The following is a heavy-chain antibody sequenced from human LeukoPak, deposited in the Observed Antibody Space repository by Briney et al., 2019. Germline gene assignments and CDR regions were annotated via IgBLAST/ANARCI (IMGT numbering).Heavy chain of an antibody. CDR2: ITPIFGTA. D-gene: IGHD4-17*01. Sequence: ASVKVSCKASGGTFNRYAVSWVRQAPGQGLEWMGGITPIFGTANYAQKFQGRVTITTDESTDTAHMELTSLTSEDTAVYYCASGKYGPRGWFDPWGQGTLVTVSP. CDR3: ASGKYGPRGWFDP. CDR1: GGTFNRYA. V-gene: IGHV1-69*05. J-gene: IGHJ5*02.